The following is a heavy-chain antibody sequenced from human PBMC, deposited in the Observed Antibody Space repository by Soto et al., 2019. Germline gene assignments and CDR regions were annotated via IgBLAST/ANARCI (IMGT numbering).Heavy chain of an antibody. CDR3: ARGRWEIFGVVMYYYYGMDV. J-gene: IGHJ6*02. CDR2: INHSGST. Sequence: SETLSLTCAVYGGSFSGYYWSWIRQPPGKGLEWIGEINHSGSTNYNPSLKSRVTISVDTSKNQFSLKLSSVTAADTAVYYCARGRWEIFGVVMYYYYGMDVWGQGTTVTVS. D-gene: IGHD3-3*01. CDR1: GGSFSGYY. V-gene: IGHV4-34*01.